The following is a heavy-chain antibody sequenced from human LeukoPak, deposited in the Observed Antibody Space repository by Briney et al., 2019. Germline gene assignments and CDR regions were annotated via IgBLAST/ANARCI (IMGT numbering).Heavy chain of an antibody. V-gene: IGHV4-31*03. CDR1: GGSISSGDHF. Sequence: PSQTLSLTCTVSGGSISSGDHFRTWIRQHPGKGLEWIGYIYNSGGTYYNPSLKSRVIISVDTSRNQFSLRLSSVTAADTAVYFCARGLKQLNYFDYWGQGTLVTVSS. D-gene: IGHD6-13*01. CDR2: IYNSGGT. CDR3: ARGLKQLNYFDY. J-gene: IGHJ4*02.